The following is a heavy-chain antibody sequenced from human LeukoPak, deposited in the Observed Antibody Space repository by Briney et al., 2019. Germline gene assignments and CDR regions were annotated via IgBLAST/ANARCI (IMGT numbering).Heavy chain of an antibody. D-gene: IGHD2-2*01. Sequence: GGSLRLSCAASGFTFSSYAMSWVRQAPGKGLEWGSAISGSGGSTYYADSVKGRFTISRDNSKNTLYLQMNSLRAEDTAVYYCAKRGAGSSTIRWFDPWGQGTLVTVSS. CDR2: ISGSGGST. V-gene: IGHV3-23*01. J-gene: IGHJ5*02. CDR1: GFTFSSYA. CDR3: AKRGAGSSTIRWFDP.